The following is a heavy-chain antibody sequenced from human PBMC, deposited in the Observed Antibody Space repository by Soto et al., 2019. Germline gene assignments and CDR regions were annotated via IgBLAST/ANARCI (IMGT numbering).Heavy chain of an antibody. J-gene: IGHJ5*02. CDR2: IYDSGST. CDR1: GGSITNYY. V-gene: IGHV4-59*08. CDR3: ARHRAAAGWFDP. Sequence: QVQLQESGPGLVKPSETLSLTCTVSGGSITNYYWSWIRQPPGKGLEWIAYIYDSGSTNYNPSLKRRXXIXVXXSKAQFSLKVSSVTAADTAIYYCARHRAAAGWFDPWGQGTLVTVSS. D-gene: IGHD6-13*01.